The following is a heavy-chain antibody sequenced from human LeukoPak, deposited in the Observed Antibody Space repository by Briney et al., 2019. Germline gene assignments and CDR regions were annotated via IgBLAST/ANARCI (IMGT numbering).Heavy chain of an antibody. Sequence: ASVKVSCKASGGTFSSYTISWVRQAPGQGLEWMGRIIPILGIANYAQKFQARVTITADKSTSTAYMELSSLRSEDTAVYYCARLPAGDTAMVPYYYYGMDVWGQGTTVTVSS. J-gene: IGHJ6*02. D-gene: IGHD5-18*01. CDR3: ARLPAGDTAMVPYYYYGMDV. V-gene: IGHV1-69*02. CDR2: IIPILGIA. CDR1: GGTFSSYT.